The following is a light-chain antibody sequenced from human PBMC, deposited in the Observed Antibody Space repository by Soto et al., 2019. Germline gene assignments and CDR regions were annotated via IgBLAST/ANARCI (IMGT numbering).Light chain of an antibody. CDR2: SNN. CDR1: SSNIGSNA. CDR3: AAWDDSVNGFYV. J-gene: IGLJ1*01. Sequence: QSLLTQPPSASGTPGQRVTISCSGSSSNIGSNAVNWYQQLPGTAPKLLIYSNNQRPSGVPDRFSGSKSGTSASLAISGLQSEDEADYYCAAWDDSVNGFYVIETGPKVXVL. V-gene: IGLV1-44*01.